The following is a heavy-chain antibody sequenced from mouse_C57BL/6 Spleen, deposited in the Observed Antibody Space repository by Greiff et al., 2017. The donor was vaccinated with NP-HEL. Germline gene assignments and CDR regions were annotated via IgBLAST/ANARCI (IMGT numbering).Heavy chain of an antibody. CDR2: IYPGDGDT. D-gene: IGHD2-1*01. V-gene: IGHV1-82*01. CDR1: GYAFSSSW. CDR3: ASYGKGYYAMDY. J-gene: IGHJ4*01. Sequence: QVQLQQSGPELVKPGASVKISCKASGYAFSSSWMNWVKQRPGQGLEWIGRIYPGDGDTNYNGKFKGKATLTADKSSSTAYMQLSSLTSEDSAVYFCASYGKGYYAMDYWGQGTSVTVSS.